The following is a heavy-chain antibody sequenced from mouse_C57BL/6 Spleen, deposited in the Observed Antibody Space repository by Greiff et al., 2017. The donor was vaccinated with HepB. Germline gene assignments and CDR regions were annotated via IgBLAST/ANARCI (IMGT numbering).Heavy chain of an antibody. CDR1: GYTFTSYG. CDR2: IYPRSGNT. CDR3: ARESDYGSSYFYYFDY. D-gene: IGHD1-1*01. V-gene: IGHV1-81*01. J-gene: IGHJ2*01. Sequence: VQLQQSGAELARPGASVKLSCKASGYTFTSYGISWVKQRTGQGLEWIGEIYPRSGNTYYNEKFKGKATLTADKSSSTAYMELRSLTSEDSAVYFCARESDYGSSYFYYFDYWGQGTTLTVSS.